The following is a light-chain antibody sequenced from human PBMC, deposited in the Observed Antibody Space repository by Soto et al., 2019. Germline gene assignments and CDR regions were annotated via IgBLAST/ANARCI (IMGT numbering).Light chain of an antibody. V-gene: IGKV3-20*01. CDR3: QQYGTSPWT. CDR2: DSS. Sequence: EIVLTQSPGTLSLSPGERATLSCRASQSVSSSYLAWYQQKPGQAPRLLIYDSSSRATGIPDRFSGSGSETDFTFTISRLEPEAFAVYYCQQYGTSPWTFGQGTKVEMK. CDR1: QSVSSSY. J-gene: IGKJ1*01.